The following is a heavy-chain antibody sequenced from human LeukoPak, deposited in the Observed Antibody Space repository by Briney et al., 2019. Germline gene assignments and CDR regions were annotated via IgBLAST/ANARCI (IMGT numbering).Heavy chain of an antibody. V-gene: IGHV6-1*01. J-gene: IGHJ6*02. CDR1: GDSVSSNSAG. CDR2: TYYRSKWYS. Sequence: SQTLSLTCGISGDSVSSNSAGWNWIRQSPSRGLEWLGRTYYRSKWYSDYAVSLKSRITINPDPSKNQISLQLNSVTPADTAVYYCGRDLGDYYYGVDVWGPGTTVTVSS. CDR3: GRDLGDYYYGVDV.